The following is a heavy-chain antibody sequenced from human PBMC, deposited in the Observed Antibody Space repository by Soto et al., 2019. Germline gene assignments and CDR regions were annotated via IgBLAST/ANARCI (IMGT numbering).Heavy chain of an antibody. CDR1: GFTVSSNY. Sequence: GGSMRLSCAASGFTVSSNYMSWVRQAPGKGLEWVSVIYSGGSTYYADSVKGRFTISRDNSKNTLYLQMNSLRAEDTAVYYCASRNYGSTGHFDYWGQGTLVTVSS. J-gene: IGHJ4*02. CDR3: ASRNYGSTGHFDY. D-gene: IGHD3-10*01. CDR2: IYSGGST. V-gene: IGHV3-66*01.